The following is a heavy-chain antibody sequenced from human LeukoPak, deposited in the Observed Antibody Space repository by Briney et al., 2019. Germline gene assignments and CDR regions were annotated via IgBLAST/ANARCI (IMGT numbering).Heavy chain of an antibody. Sequence: GGSLRLSCAASGFTFSSYEMNWVRQAPGKGLEWVSYISSSGSTIYYADSVKGRFTISRDNAKNSLYLQMNSLRAKDTAVYHCAITSLKGPAADWGQGTLVTVSS. V-gene: IGHV3-48*03. CDR1: GFTFSSYE. D-gene: IGHD2-2*01. J-gene: IGHJ4*02. CDR2: ISSSGSTI. CDR3: AITSLKGPAAD.